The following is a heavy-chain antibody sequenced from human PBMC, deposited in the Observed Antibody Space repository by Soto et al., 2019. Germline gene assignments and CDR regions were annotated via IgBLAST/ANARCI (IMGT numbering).Heavy chain of an antibody. D-gene: IGHD1-26*01. J-gene: IGHJ4*02. Sequence: SLRLSCAASGFTFSSYAMHWVRQAPGKGLEYVSGISRNGGSTYYANSVKGRFTISRDNSKSTLYLQMNSLRAEDTAVYYCARGGGSYRLGQDYFDYWGQGTLVTVS. CDR3: ARGGGSYRLGQDYFDY. CDR2: ISRNGGST. V-gene: IGHV3-64*01. CDR1: GFTFSSYA.